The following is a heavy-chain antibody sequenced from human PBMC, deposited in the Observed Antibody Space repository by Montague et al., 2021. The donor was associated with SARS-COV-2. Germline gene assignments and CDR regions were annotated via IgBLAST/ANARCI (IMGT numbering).Heavy chain of an antibody. V-gene: IGHV4-59*08. CDR2: IYYSGST. J-gene: IGHJ6*02. Sequence: SKTLSLTCSVSGDSISNYSWSWTRQSPGKGLEWIGYIYYSGSTNYNPSLTSRVTISVDTSKNQVSLKLTSVTAADTAVYYCARHLRVTTVTSHMYHYAMDVWGQGTTVTVSS. D-gene: IGHD4-11*01. CDR1: GDSISNYS. CDR3: ARHLRVTTVTSHMYHYAMDV.